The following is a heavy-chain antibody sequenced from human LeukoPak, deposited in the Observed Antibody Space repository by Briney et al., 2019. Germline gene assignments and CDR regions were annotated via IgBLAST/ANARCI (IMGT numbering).Heavy chain of an antibody. CDR2: IYHIGIT. CDR3: ASASIAVAGTYCFDY. V-gene: IGHV4-4*02. D-gene: IGHD6-19*01. J-gene: IGHJ4*02. Sequence: SETLSLTCAVSGGSISSSNWWSWVRQPPGKGLEWIGEIYHIGITNYNPSLNSRVTISVDKSKNQFSLKLSSVTAADTAVYYCASASIAVAGTYCFDYWGQGTLVTVSS. CDR1: GGSISSSNW.